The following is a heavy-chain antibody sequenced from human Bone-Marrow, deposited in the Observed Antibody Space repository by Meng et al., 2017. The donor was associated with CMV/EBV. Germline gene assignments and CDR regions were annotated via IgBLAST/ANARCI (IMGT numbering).Heavy chain of an antibody. CDR1: GYTFTSYD. D-gene: IGHD6-19*01. V-gene: IGHV1-8*01. J-gene: IGHJ4*02. Sequence: QVQRVQVGAEVKKTGASVKVPCKASGYTFTSYDINAVRQAAGQGLEWMGWMNPNSGNTDYAQKFQGRVTMTRNISKSTAYMDLSSLRSEDTAVYYCATGVADFEYWGQGTLVTVSS. CDR2: MNPNSGNT. CDR3: ATGVADFEY.